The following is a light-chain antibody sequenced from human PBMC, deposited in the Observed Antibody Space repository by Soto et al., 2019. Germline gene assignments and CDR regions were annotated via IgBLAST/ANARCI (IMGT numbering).Light chain of an antibody. CDR2: SNK. Sequence: QSVLTQPPSASGTPGQRVTISCSGSSSNIGSNTVNCYQQLPATAPKLLIYSNKQRPSGVSDRFSGSKSVTSGSLATSGRQSEDEADYDCEAGDDTLYGPAQVFGTGSKGSV. CDR3: EAGDDTLYGPAQV. V-gene: IGLV1-44*01. J-gene: IGLJ1*01. CDR1: SSNIGSNT.